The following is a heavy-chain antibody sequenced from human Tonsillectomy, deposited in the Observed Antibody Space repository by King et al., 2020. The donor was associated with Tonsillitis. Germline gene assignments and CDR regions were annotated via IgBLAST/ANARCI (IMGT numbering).Heavy chain of an antibody. Sequence: VQLVESGGGVVQPGRSLRLSCAASGFTFSSYVMHWVRQAPGKGLEWVAVISYDGSNKYYADSVKGRFTISRDNSKNTLYLQMNSLRAEDTAVYYCARDTSSGWTRPKTFHTWGQGTLVTVSS. V-gene: IGHV3-30*04. CDR1: GFTFSSYV. CDR3: ARDTSSGWTRPKTFHT. J-gene: IGHJ1*01. CDR2: ISYDGSNK. D-gene: IGHD6-25*01.